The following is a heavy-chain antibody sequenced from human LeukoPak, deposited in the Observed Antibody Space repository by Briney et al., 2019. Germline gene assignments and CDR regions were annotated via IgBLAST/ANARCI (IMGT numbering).Heavy chain of an antibody. D-gene: IGHD2-2*01. CDR2: INHSGST. Sequence: SETLSLTCAVYGGSFSGYYWSWIRQPPGKGLEWIGEINHSGSTNYNPSLKSRVTISVDTSKNQFSLKLSSVTAADTAVYYCAREDCSGTSCAIDYWGQGTLVTVSS. CDR3: AREDCSGTSCAIDY. CDR1: GGSFSGYY. V-gene: IGHV4-34*01. J-gene: IGHJ4*02.